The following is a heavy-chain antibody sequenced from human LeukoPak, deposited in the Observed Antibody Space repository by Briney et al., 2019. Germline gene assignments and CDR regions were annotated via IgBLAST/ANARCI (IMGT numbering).Heavy chain of an antibody. V-gene: IGHV3-23*01. CDR3: AKWGDYDILTGYYVSDF. Sequence: GGSLRLSCAASGFIFRNYAMSWVRQAPGKGLEWVSAITGSGDTTYYADSVKGWFIISRDNSKNTLYVEMNTLRAEDTAVYYCAKWGDYDILTGYYVSDFWGQGTLVTVSS. J-gene: IGHJ4*02. CDR1: GFIFRNYA. D-gene: IGHD3-9*01. CDR2: ITGSGDTT.